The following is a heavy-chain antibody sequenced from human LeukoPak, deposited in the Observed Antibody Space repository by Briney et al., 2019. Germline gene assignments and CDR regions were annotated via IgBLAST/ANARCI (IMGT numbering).Heavy chain of an antibody. CDR3: ARDLGVVPAAIGAFDI. D-gene: IGHD2-2*01. CDR2: ISSSGSTI. V-gene: IGHV3-48*03. Sequence: GGSLRLSCAASGFTFSSYEMNWVRQAPGKGLEWVSYISSSGSTIYYAGSVKGRFTISRDNAKNSLYLQMNSLRAEDTAVYYCARDLGVVPAAIGAFDIWGQGTMVTVSS. CDR1: GFTFSSYE. J-gene: IGHJ3*02.